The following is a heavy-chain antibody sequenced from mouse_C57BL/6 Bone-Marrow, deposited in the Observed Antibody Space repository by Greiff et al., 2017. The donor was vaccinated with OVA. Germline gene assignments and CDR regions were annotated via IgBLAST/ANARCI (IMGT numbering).Heavy chain of an antibody. J-gene: IGHJ4*01. CDR3: VRGDYGSSYYAMDY. CDR2: IRSKSSNYAT. Sequence: EVQVVESGGGLVQPKGSLKLSCAASGFTFNTYAMHWVRQAPGKGLEWVARIRSKSSNYATYYADSVKDRFTISRDDSQSMLYLQMNNLKTEDTAMYYCVRGDYGSSYYAMDYWGQGTSVTVSS. V-gene: IGHV10-3*01. D-gene: IGHD1-1*01. CDR1: GFTFNTYA.